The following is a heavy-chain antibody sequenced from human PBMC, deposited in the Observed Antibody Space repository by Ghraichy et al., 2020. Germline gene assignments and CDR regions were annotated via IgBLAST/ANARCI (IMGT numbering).Heavy chain of an antibody. V-gene: IGHV3-11*01. D-gene: IGHD6-13*01. Sequence: GGSLRLSCAASGFTFSDYYMSWIRQAPGKGLEWVLYISSSGSTIYYADSVKGRFTISRDNAKNSLYLQMNSLRAEDTAVYYCARDFGPGTAAAGYYYYGMDVWGQGTTVTVSS. CDR3: ARDFGPGTAAAGYYYYGMDV. J-gene: IGHJ6*02. CDR2: ISSSGSTI. CDR1: GFTFSDYY.